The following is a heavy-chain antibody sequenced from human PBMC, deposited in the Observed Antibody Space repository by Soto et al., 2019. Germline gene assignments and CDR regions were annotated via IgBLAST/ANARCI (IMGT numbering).Heavy chain of an antibody. CDR1: GYSFTSYW. J-gene: IGHJ6*02. CDR3: AKDSQGRELRFLEWSYYYYGMDV. D-gene: IGHD3-3*01. Sequence: PGESLKISCKGSGYSFTSYWIDWVRQMPGKGLEWMGRIDPSDSYTNYSPSFQGHVTISADKSISTAYLQWSSLKASDTAMYYCAKDSQGRELRFLEWSYYYYGMDVWGQGTTVTVSS. CDR2: IDPSDSYT. V-gene: IGHV5-10-1*01.